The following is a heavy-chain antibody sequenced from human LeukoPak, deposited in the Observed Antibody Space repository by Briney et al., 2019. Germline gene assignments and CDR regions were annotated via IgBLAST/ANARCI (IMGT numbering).Heavy chain of an antibody. V-gene: IGHV3-23*01. CDR2: ISGSGTST. Sequence: GGSLRLSCAASGFTFSSYAMSWVRQAPGKGLEWVSGISGSGTSTYYADSVKGRFTISRDNSKNALYLQMNSLRADKTAVYYCAKEVYSDSSGYFDYWGQGTLVTVSS. CDR1: GFTFSSYA. CDR3: AKEVYSDSSGYFDY. D-gene: IGHD3-22*01. J-gene: IGHJ4*02.